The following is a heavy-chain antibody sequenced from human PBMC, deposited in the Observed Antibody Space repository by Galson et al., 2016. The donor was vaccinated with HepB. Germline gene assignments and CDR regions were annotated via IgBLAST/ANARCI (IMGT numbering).Heavy chain of an antibody. CDR1: GFTFSSYS. J-gene: IGHJ4*02. D-gene: IGHD3-22*01. CDR3: ASSLEDSSGYNSFDF. CDR2: ITSSSSYI. V-gene: IGHV3-21*01. Sequence: SLRLSCAASGFTFSSYSMNWVRQAPEKGLEWVSSITSSSSYIYYADSVKGRFTISRDNAKNSLYLQMNSLKAEDTAVYHCASSLEDSSGYNSFDFWGQGTLVTVSS.